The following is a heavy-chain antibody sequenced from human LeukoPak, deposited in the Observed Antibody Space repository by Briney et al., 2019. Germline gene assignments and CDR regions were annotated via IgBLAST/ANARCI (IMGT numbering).Heavy chain of an antibody. J-gene: IGHJ4*02. CDR1: GGSISSYY. D-gene: IGHD3-22*01. Sequence: SETLSLTCTVSGGSISSYYWSWIRQPPGKGLEWIGYIYYSGSTNYSPSLKSRATISVDTSKNQFSLKLSSVTAADTAVYYCTSYYYDSSGYYNFDYWGQGTLVTVSS. CDR3: TSYYYDSSGYYNFDY. V-gene: IGHV4-59*01. CDR2: IYYSGST.